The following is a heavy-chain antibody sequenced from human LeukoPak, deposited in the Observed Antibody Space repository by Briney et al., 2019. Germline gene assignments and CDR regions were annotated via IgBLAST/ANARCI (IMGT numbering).Heavy chain of an antibody. D-gene: IGHD4-17*01. CDR2: INPNSGGT. V-gene: IGHV1-2*02. J-gene: IGHJ4*02. CDR3: ARDTGYGDYTPFDY. Sequence: GASVKVSCKASGYTFTGYYMHWVRQAPGQGLEWMGWINPNSGGTNYAQKFQGRVTMTRDTSISTAYMELSRLRSDDTAVYYCARDTGYGDYTPFDYWGQGTLVIVSS. CDR1: GYTFTGYY.